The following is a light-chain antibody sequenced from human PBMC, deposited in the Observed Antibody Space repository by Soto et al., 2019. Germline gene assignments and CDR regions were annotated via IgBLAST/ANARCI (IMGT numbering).Light chain of an antibody. Sequence: EIVLTQSPATLSLSPGERATLSCRASQSLSSYLAWYQRKPGQAPRLLIYDASNRATGVPARFSGSGSGTDFTLTISSLEPEDFAFYYCQHRGIWITFGQGTRLEIK. V-gene: IGKV3-11*01. J-gene: IGKJ5*01. CDR2: DAS. CDR3: QHRGIWIT. CDR1: QSLSSY.